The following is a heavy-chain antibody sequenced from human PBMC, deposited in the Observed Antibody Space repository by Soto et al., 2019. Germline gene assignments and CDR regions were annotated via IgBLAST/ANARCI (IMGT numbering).Heavy chain of an antibody. CDR2: ISAYNGNT. J-gene: IGHJ5*02. CDR1: GYTFTNYG. CDR3: ARGVGSGSYYSQYNWFDP. V-gene: IGHV1-18*01. D-gene: IGHD3-10*01. Sequence: QVQLVQSGAEVKKPGASVKVSCKASGYTFTNYGISWVRQAPGQGLEWMGWISAYNGNTKYAQKLQGRVTMTTVTSTSTAYMELRSLRSDDTAVYYWARGVGSGSYYSQYNWFDPWGQGTLVTVSS.